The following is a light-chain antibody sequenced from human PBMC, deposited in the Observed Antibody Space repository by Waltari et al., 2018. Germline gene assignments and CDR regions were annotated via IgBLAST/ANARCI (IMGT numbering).Light chain of an antibody. Sequence: AIRMTQSPSSLSASTGDRVTTTCRASQGISSYLAWYQQKPGKAPKLLIYAASTLQSGVPSRFSGSGSGTDFTLTISCLQSEDFATYYCQQYYSYPHTFGPGTKVDIK. CDR2: AAS. CDR1: QGISSY. V-gene: IGKV1-8*01. J-gene: IGKJ3*01. CDR3: QQYYSYPHT.